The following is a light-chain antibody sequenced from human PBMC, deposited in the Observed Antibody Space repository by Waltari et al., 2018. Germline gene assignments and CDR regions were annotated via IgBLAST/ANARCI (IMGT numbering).Light chain of an antibody. CDR2: GAS. J-gene: IGKJ4*01. CDR1: QSVHSNY. Sequence: EIVLTQSPGTLSLSPGERANLSCRASQSVHSNYLAWYQQRPGQAPRLLIYGASSRATGIPDRFSGSGSGTDFILTISRLEPEDFAVFYCQQYGNSPLTFGGGTKVEIK. CDR3: QQYGNSPLT. V-gene: IGKV3-20*01.